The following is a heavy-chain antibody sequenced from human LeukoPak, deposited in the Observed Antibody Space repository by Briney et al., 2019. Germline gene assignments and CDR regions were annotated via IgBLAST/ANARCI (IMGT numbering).Heavy chain of an antibody. Sequence: RPSETLSLTCAVSGVSISSSNWWSWVRQPPGKGLEWIGEIYHSGSTNYNPSLKSRVTISVDKSKNQFSLKLSSVTAADTAVYYCARVAVAGHGGVYWGQGTLVTASS. V-gene: IGHV4-4*02. CDR1: GVSISSSNW. CDR3: ARVAVAGHGGVY. J-gene: IGHJ4*02. D-gene: IGHD6-19*01. CDR2: IYHSGST.